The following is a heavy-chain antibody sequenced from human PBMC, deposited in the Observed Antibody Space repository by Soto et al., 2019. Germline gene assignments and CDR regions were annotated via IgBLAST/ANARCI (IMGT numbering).Heavy chain of an antibody. Sequence: SVKVSCKTSGGTFSSYAISWVRQAPGQGLEWMGIINPSGGSTSYAQKFQGRVTMTRDTSTSTVYMELSSLRSEDTAVYYCARDRYGDYGGIDYWGQGTMVTVSS. J-gene: IGHJ4*02. CDR3: ARDRYGDYGGIDY. CDR2: INPSGGST. D-gene: IGHD4-17*01. V-gene: IGHV1-46*01. CDR1: GGTFSSYA.